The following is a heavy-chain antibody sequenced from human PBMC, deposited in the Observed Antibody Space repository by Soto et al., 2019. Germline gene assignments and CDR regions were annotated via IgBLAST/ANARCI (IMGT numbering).Heavy chain of an antibody. CDR3: ASTTGSGGYDEVGY. V-gene: IGHV1-69*01. J-gene: IGHJ4*02. CDR1: GGTFSSYA. CDR2: IIPIFGTA. Sequence: QVQLVQSGAEVKKPGSSVKVSCKASGGTFSSYAISWVRQAPGQGLEWMGGIIPIFGTANYAQKFQGRVTITADESTSTAYMELGTLRSEDTAVYYCASTTGSGGYDEVGYWGQGTLVTVSS. D-gene: IGHD6-19*01.